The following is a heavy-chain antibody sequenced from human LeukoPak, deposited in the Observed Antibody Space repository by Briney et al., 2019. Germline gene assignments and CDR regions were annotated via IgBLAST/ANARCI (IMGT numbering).Heavy chain of an antibody. CDR1: GFTFSGSG. CDR2: IRYDGSNK. J-gene: IGHJ4*02. CDR3: ARDYDFWSGYYSPTRGYFGY. Sequence: GGSLRLSCAASGFTFSGSGMHWVRQAPGKGLEGVTFIRYDGSNKNYTDSVNGRFTISRDNSKNTLYLHMVSLRAQDTAVYYCARDYDFWSGYYSPTRGYFGYWGQGTLVTVSS. D-gene: IGHD3-3*01. V-gene: IGHV3-30*02.